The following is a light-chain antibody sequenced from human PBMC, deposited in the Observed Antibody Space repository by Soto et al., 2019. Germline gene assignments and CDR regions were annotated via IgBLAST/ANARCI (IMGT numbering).Light chain of an antibody. J-gene: IGKJ1*01. Sequence: EIVMTQSPATLSVSPGERATLSRRASQSVSSNLGWYQQKPGQAPRLLIYGASTRAAGIPARFSGSGSGTEFTLTLSSLQSEDFAVYYCQQYNNWPRTFGQGTKVEIK. V-gene: IGKV3-15*01. CDR3: QQYNNWPRT. CDR1: QSVSSN. CDR2: GAS.